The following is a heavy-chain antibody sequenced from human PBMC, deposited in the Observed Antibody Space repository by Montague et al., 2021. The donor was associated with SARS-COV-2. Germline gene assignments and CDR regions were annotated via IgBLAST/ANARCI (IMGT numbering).Heavy chain of an antibody. V-gene: IGHV3-20*01. CDR1: GFTFDDYG. CDR3: SRGGGMIRGVVDF. J-gene: IGHJ4*02. CDR2: ISRSGDST. Sequence: SLRLSCAVSGFTFDDYGMSWVRQAPGKGLEWVSGISRSGDSTAYADSVKGRFTISRDNAKNTLYLQMNSLRVEDTAFYHCSRGGGMIRGVVDFWGQGRLVSVCS. D-gene: IGHD3-10*01.